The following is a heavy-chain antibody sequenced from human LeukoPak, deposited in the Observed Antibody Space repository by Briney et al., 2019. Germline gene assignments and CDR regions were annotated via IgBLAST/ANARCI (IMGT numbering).Heavy chain of an antibody. V-gene: IGHV1-18*01. CDR3: ARDESLAGYCSGGSCGYFDY. J-gene: IGHJ4*02. D-gene: IGHD2-15*01. Sequence: ASVKVSCKASGYTFTSYGISWVRQAPGQGLEWMGWISAYNGNTNYAKKLQGRVTMTTDTSTSTAYMELRSLRSDDTAVYYCARDESLAGYCSGGSCGYFDYWGQGTLVTVSS. CDR1: GYTFTSYG. CDR2: ISAYNGNT.